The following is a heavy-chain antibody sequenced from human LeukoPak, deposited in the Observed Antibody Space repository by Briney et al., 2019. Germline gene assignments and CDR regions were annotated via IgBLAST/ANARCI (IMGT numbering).Heavy chain of an antibody. CDR3: TKDPNGDHIGAFDL. CDR2: ITGSGAGT. Sequence: SGGSLRLSCAASRFAFSAYAMTWVRQAPGKGLEWVSSITGSGAGTSYADSVKGRFTISRDNSKNTLYLQMNNLRAEDTAVYFCTKDPNGDHIGAFDLWGQGTMVTVSS. V-gene: IGHV3-23*01. D-gene: IGHD4-17*01. J-gene: IGHJ3*01. CDR1: RFAFSAYA.